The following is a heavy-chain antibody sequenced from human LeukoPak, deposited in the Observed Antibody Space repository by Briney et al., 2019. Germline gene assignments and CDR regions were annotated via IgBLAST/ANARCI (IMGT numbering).Heavy chain of an antibody. D-gene: IGHD3-10*01. CDR1: GFTFSSYE. CDR3: AAPPGSRYYYYYGMDV. J-gene: IGHJ6*02. CDR2: ISSSGSTI. Sequence: PGGSLRLSCAASGFTFSSYEMNWVRQAPGKGLEWVSYISSSGSTIYYADSVKGRFTVSRDNAKNSLYLQMNSLRAEDTAVYYCAAPPGSRYYYYYGMDVWGQGTTVTVSS. V-gene: IGHV3-48*03.